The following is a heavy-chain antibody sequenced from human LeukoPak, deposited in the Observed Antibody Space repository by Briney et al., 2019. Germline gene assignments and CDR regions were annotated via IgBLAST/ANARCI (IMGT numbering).Heavy chain of an antibody. CDR3: ARSSFSYAGQWLVLSWFDP. CDR2: IYPGDSDT. J-gene: IGHJ5*02. CDR1: GYSFTSYW. Sequence: GESLKISCKGSGYSFTSYWIGWVRQMPGKGLEWMGIIYPGDSDTRYSPSFQGQVTISADKSISTAYLQWSSLKASDTAMYYCARSSFSYAGQWLVLSWFDPWGQGTLVTVSS. D-gene: IGHD6-19*01. V-gene: IGHV5-51*01.